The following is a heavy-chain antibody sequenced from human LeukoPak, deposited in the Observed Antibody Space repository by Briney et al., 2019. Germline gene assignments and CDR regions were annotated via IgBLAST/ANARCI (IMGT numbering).Heavy chain of an antibody. Sequence: GGSLRLSCTASGFTFGDYAMSWFRQAPGKGLEWVGFIRSKAYGGTTDYAASVKGRFTISRDNAKNSLYLQMNSLRAEDTAVYYCARDLSIVVVPASWFDPWGQGTLVTVSS. CDR2: IRSKAYGGTT. J-gene: IGHJ5*02. CDR3: ARDLSIVVVPASWFDP. CDR1: GFTFGDYA. D-gene: IGHD2-2*01. V-gene: IGHV3-49*03.